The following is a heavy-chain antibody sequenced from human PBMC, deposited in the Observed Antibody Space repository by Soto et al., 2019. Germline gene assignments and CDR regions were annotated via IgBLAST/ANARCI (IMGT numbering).Heavy chain of an antibody. Sequence: PGGSLRLSCAASGFSFNTFEMSWVRQAPGRGLEWVSSISSTTNYKYYADSVKGRFTISRDNAKNSLYLQMNSLRAEDTAVYYCARDRSDSSSWLDYWGQGTLVTVSS. CDR3: ARDRSDSSSWLDY. CDR2: ISSTTNYK. D-gene: IGHD6-13*01. CDR1: GFSFNTFE. V-gene: IGHV3-21*01. J-gene: IGHJ4*02.